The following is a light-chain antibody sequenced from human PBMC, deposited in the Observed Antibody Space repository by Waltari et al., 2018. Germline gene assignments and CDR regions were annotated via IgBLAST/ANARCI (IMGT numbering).Light chain of an antibody. V-gene: IGLV2-11*01. Sequence: HSALPHPPPVPGSPGQSVPLSCTGTSSYVGGLTYVSWYQQHPGKAPKLMIYDVSKRPSGVPDRFSGSKSGNTASLTISGLQAEDEADYYCCSYAGSYKVFGGGTKLTVL. CDR1: SSYVGGLTY. CDR3: CSYAGSYKV. J-gene: IGLJ2*01. CDR2: DVS.